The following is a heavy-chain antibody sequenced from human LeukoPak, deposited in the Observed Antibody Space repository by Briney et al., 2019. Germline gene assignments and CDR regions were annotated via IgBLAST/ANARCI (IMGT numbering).Heavy chain of an antibody. V-gene: IGHV1-2*06. D-gene: IGHD4-23*01. CDR2: INPNSGGT. CDR1: GYTSTGYY. CDR3: ARGTVSAVTNWFDP. Sequence: ASVKVSCKASGYTSTGYYMHWVRQAPGQGLEWMGRINPNSGGTNYAQKLQGRVTMTRDTSISTAYMELSRLRSDDTAVYYCARGTVSAVTNWFDPWGQGTLVTVSS. J-gene: IGHJ5*02.